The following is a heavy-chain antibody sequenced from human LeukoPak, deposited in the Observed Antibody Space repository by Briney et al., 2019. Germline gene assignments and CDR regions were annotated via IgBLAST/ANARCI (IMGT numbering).Heavy chain of an antibody. CDR3: ARQDPGDYYYYYMDV. J-gene: IGHJ6*03. D-gene: IGHD2-15*01. CDR1: GYTFTGYY. V-gene: IGHV1-2*06. Sequence: ASVKVSCKASGYTFTGYYMHWVRQAPGQGLEWMGRINPNSGGTNYAQKFQGRVTMTRGTSISTAYMELSRLRSDDTAVYYCARQDPGDYYYYYMDVWGKGTTVTVSS. CDR2: INPNSGGT.